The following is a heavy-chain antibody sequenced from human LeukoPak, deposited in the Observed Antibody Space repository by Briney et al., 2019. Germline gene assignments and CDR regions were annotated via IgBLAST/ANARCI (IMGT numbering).Heavy chain of an antibody. Sequence: GGSLRLSCAASGFTVSSNYMSWVRQAPGKGLEWVSVIYSGGSTYYADSVKGRFTISRDNSKNTLYLQMNSLRAEDTAVYYCARIFGVVINPHAFDIWGQGTMVTVSS. CDR2: IYSGGST. CDR1: GFTVSSNY. CDR3: ARIFGVVINPHAFDI. J-gene: IGHJ3*02. D-gene: IGHD3-3*01. V-gene: IGHV3-53*01.